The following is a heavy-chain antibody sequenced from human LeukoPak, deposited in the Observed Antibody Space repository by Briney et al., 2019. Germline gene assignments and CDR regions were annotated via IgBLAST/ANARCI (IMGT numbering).Heavy chain of an antibody. D-gene: IGHD6-19*01. J-gene: IGHJ4*02. V-gene: IGHV3-33*06. CDR1: GFTFSSYG. CDR3: AKDRGSGRPRGVQGD. Sequence: GGSLRLSCAASGFTFSSYGMHWVRQAPGKGLEWVAVIWYDGSNKYYADSVKGRFTISRDNSKNTLYLQMNSLRAEDTAVYYCAKDRGSGRPRGVQGDWGQGTLVTVSS. CDR2: IWYDGSNK.